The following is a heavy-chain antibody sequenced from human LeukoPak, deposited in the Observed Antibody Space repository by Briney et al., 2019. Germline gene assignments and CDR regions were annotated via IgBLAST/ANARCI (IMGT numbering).Heavy chain of an antibody. CDR3: AKDPYYYDSRGSPYAFDI. Sequence: GGSLRLSCAASGFTFSNNAMSWVRQAPGKGLEWVAVISYDGSNKYYADSLKGRFTISRDNSKNTLYLQMNSLRAEDTAVYYCAKDPYYYDSRGSPYAFDIWGQGTVVTVSS. CDR2: ISYDGSNK. V-gene: IGHV3-30*18. J-gene: IGHJ3*02. D-gene: IGHD3-22*01. CDR1: GFTFSNNA.